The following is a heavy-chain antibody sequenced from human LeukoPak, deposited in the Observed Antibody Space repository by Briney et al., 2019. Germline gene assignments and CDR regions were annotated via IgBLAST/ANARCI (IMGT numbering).Heavy chain of an antibody. CDR2: INPSGGST. J-gene: IGHJ6*03. V-gene: IGHV1-46*01. D-gene: IGHD5-18*01. Sequence: ASVNVSCKASGYTFTSYYMHWVRQAPGQGLEWMGIINPSGGSTSYAQKFQGRVTMTRDMSTSTVYMELSSLRSEDTAVYYCARYGYSYGQSPSQIGYYYYMDVWGKGTTVTVSS. CDR1: GYTFTSYY. CDR3: ARYGYSYGQSPSQIGYYYYMDV.